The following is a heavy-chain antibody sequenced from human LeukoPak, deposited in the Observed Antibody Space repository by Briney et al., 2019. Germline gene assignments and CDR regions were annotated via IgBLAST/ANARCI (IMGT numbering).Heavy chain of an antibody. CDR2: MSHSGST. D-gene: IGHD6-13*01. CDR1: GGSISSAGSYY. V-gene: IGHV4-39*07. Sequence: PSQTLSLTCTLSGGSISSAGSYYWGWIRQPPGKGLEWIGSMSHSGSTYFNPSLESRGSILLDTSKRQFSLKVTSVSAADTAVYYCARGRFRSTWYFDFWGQGVLVTVPS. CDR3: ARGRFRSTWYFDF. J-gene: IGHJ4*02.